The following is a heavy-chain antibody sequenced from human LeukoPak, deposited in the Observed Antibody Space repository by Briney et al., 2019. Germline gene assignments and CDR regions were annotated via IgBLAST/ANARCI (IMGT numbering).Heavy chain of an antibody. CDR2: IHYSGGT. CDR3: AKDVLYYYDSSGYHDY. J-gene: IGHJ4*02. D-gene: IGHD3-22*01. CDR1: GGSISGYY. Sequence: TSETLSLTCSVSGGSISGYYWSWIRQPPGKALEWIGYIHYSGGTNYNPSLKGRVTISVDTSKNQFSLKVSSMTAADTAVYYCAKDVLYYYDSSGYHDYWGQGTLVTVSS. V-gene: IGHV4-59*01.